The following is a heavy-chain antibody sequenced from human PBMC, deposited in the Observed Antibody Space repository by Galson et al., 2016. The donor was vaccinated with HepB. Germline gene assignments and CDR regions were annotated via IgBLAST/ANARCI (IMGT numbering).Heavy chain of an antibody. D-gene: IGHD3-10*01. Sequence: TLSLTCTVSGGSISSGGYYWTWIRQHPGKGLEWIGYIYHTGSTFYNPSLNSRIIISVDTSKNEFSLRLSSVTAADTAVYYCAGLPGGSYYGLDVWGQGTTFTVSS. CDR1: GGSISSGGYY. J-gene: IGHJ6*02. V-gene: IGHV4-31*03. CDR2: IYHTGST. CDR3: AGLPGGSYYGLDV.